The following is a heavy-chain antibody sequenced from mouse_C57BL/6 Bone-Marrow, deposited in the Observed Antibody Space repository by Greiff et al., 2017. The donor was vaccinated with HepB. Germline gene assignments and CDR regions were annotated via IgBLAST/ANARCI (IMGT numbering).Heavy chain of an antibody. CDR3: ARSDGSSPFWYFDV. V-gene: IGHV1-42*01. CDR2: INPSTGGT. J-gene: IGHJ1*03. Sequence: VQLKESGPELVKPGASVKISCKASGYSFTGYYMNWVKQSPEKSLEWIGEINPSTGGTTYNQKFKAKATLTVDKSSSTAYMQLKSLTSEDSAVYYCARSDGSSPFWYFDVWGTGTTVTVSS. CDR1: GYSFTGYY. D-gene: IGHD1-1*01.